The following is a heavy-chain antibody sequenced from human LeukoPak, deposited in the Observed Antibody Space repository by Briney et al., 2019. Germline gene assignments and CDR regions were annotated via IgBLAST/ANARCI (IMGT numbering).Heavy chain of an antibody. D-gene: IGHD4-17*01. J-gene: IGHJ5*02. CDR3: ARTRGGVTTSFDP. CDR1: GGSISSGSYY. Sequence: SQTLSLTCTVSGGSISSGSYYRSWIRQPAGKGLEWIGRIYTSGSTNYNPSLKSRVTISVDTSKNQFSLKLSSVTAADTAMYYCARTRGGVTTSFDPWGQGTLVTVSS. V-gene: IGHV4-61*02. CDR2: IYTSGST.